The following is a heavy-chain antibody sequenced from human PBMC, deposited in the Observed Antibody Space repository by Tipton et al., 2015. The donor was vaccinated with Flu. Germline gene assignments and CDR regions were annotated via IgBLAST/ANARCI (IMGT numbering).Heavy chain of an antibody. Sequence: LRLPCTVSGGSISSGGYYWSWIRQHPGKGLEWIGYIYYSGSTYYNPSLKSRVTISVDTSKNQFSLKLSSVTAADTAVYYCARSCGGDRGEDHDAFDIWGQGTMVTVSS. CDR3: ARSCGGDRGEDHDAFDI. J-gene: IGHJ3*02. V-gene: IGHV4-31*02. CDR1: GGSISSGGYY. D-gene: IGHD2-21*02. CDR2: IYYSGST.